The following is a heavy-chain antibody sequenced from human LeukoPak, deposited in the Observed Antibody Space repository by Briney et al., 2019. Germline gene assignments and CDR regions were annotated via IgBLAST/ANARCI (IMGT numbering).Heavy chain of an antibody. V-gene: IGHV3-23*01. Sequence: GGSLRLSCAASGFTFSSYAMSWVRQAPGKGLEWVSAISGSGGSTYYADSVKGRFTISRDNSKNTLYLQMNSLRAEDTAVYYCAKMSARIAVAGTSLADWGQGTLVTVSS. D-gene: IGHD6-19*01. J-gene: IGHJ4*02. CDR2: ISGSGGST. CDR1: GFTFSSYA. CDR3: AKMSARIAVAGTSLAD.